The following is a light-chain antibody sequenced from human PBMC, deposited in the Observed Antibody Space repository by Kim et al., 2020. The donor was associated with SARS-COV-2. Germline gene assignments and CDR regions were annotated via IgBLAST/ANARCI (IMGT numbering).Light chain of an antibody. CDR3: CSYAGSYTWV. CDR2: DVD. V-gene: IGLV2-11*01. CDR1: SSEVGGYNY. J-gene: IGLJ3*02. Sequence: GQSVTNSCTGTSSEVGGYNYVSWYQQHPGKAPKLMIYDVDKRPSGGPDRCSCSKSGNTASLTISGLQAEDEADYYCCSYAGSYTWVFGGGTQLTVL.